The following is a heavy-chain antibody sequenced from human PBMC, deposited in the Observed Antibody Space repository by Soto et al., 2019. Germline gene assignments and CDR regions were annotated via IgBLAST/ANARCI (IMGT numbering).Heavy chain of an antibody. D-gene: IGHD2-15*01. CDR3: ARHDSGGSYYYYYYMDV. CDR2: IYYSGST. V-gene: IGHV4-59*08. J-gene: IGHJ6*03. CDR1: GSSISRYY. Sequence: QVQLQESGPGLVKPSETLSLTCTVSGSSISRYYWSWIRQPPGKGLEWIWYIYYSGSTNYNPSLKLRVTISVDTSKNQSSLKQSSVTAADTAVYYCARHDSGGSYYYYYYMDVWGKGTTVTVSS.